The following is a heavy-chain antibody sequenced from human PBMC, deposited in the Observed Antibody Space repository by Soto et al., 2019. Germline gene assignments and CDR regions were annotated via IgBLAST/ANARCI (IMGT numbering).Heavy chain of an antibody. Sequence: PSETLSLTCTVSGGSISSGDYYWSWIRQPPGKGLEWIGYIYYSGSTYYNPSLKSRVTISVDTSKNQFSLKLSSVTAADTAVYYCARGESIAARLGTFDYWGQGTLVTVSS. CDR1: GGSISSGDYY. CDR2: IYYSGST. CDR3: ARGESIAARLGTFDY. J-gene: IGHJ4*02. D-gene: IGHD6-6*01. V-gene: IGHV4-30-4*01.